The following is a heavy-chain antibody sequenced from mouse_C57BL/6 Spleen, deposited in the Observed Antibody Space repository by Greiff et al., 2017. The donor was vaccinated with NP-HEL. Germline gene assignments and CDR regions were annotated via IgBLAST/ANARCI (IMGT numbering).Heavy chain of an antibody. J-gene: IGHJ3*01. D-gene: IGHD1-1*02. CDR2: IDPSDSYT. V-gene: IGHV1-69*01. Sequence: QVQLQQPGAELVMPGASVKLSCKASGYTFTSYWMHWVKQRPGQGLEWIGEIDPSDSYTNYNQKFKGKSTLTVDKSSSTAYMQLSSLTSEDSAVYYWARTGTMGYGWFAYWGQGTLVTVSA. CDR3: ARTGTMGYGWFAY. CDR1: GYTFTSYW.